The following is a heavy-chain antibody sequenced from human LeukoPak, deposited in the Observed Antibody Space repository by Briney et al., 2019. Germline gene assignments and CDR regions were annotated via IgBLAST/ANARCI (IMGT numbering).Heavy chain of an antibody. Sequence: GGSLRLSCAASGFTFSNAWMSWVRQAPGKGLKWVGRIESKTDGGTTDYAAPVKGRFTISRDDSKNTLYLQMNSLKTEDTAVYYCTTDTSGDDYWGQVPLVTVSS. V-gene: IGHV3-15*04. D-gene: IGHD7-27*01. CDR2: IESKTDGGTT. CDR1: GFTFSNAW. CDR3: TTDTSGDDY. J-gene: IGHJ4*02.